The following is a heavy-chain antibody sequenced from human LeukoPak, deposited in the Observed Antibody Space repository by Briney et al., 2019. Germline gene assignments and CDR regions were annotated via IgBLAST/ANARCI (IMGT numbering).Heavy chain of an antibody. D-gene: IGHD6-13*01. CDR2: ISAYNGNT. J-gene: IGHJ4*02. CDR1: GYTFTSYG. CDR3: ARVWRGYSSSGYGDY. Sequence: ASVKVSCKASGYTFTSYGISWVRQAPGQGLEWMGWISAYNGNTNYAQKLQGRVTMTTDTSTNTAYMELRSLRSDDTAVYYCARVWRGYSSSGYGDYWGQGTLVTVSS. V-gene: IGHV1-18*01.